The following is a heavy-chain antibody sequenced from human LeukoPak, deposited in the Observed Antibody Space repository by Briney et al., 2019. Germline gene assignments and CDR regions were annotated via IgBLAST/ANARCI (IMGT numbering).Heavy chain of an antibody. D-gene: IGHD3-10*01. J-gene: IGHJ3*02. CDR1: GYTFTDYY. Sequence: ASVKVSCKASGYTFTDYYMHWVRQAPGQGLEWMGWVNPNSAGTNYAQKFQDRVTMTRDTSISTAYMELSRLRSDDTAVYYCARVGVLLWFGELFGDAFDIWGQGTMVTVSS. CDR2: VNPNSAGT. CDR3: ARVGVLLWFGELFGDAFDI. V-gene: IGHV1-2*02.